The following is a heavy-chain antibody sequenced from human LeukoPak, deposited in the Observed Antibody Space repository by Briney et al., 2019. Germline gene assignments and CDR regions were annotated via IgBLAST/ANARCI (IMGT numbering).Heavy chain of an antibody. CDR2: FYDSGST. CDR1: GGSIRSRNYY. D-gene: IGHD5-12*01. J-gene: IGHJ3*02. V-gene: IGHV4-39*01. Sequence: SETLSLTCTVSGGSIRSRNYYGDWIRQPPGKGLEWIGNFYDSGSTYYNPSLKSRVTISGDTSKNQFSLKLTSVTVADTAVYYCARHTRPGCSGYENAFGIWGQGTMVTVSS. CDR3: ARHTRPGCSGYENAFGI.